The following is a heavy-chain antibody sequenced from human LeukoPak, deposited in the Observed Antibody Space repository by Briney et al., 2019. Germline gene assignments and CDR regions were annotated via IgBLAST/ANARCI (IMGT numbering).Heavy chain of an antibody. D-gene: IGHD6-13*01. CDR2: INHSGST. V-gene: IGHV4-34*01. Sequence: PSETLSLTCAVYGGSFSGYYWSWIRQPPGKGLEWIGEINHSGSTNYNPSLKSRVTISVDTPKNQFSLKLSSVTAADTAVYYCARGRPIAAVNWFDPWGQGTLVTVSS. J-gene: IGHJ5*02. CDR3: ARGRPIAAVNWFDP. CDR1: GGSFSGYY.